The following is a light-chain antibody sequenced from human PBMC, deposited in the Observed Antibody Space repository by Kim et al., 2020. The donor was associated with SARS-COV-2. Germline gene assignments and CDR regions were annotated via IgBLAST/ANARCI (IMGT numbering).Light chain of an antibody. CDR3: LLYMGGGISV. CDR2: YTN. J-gene: IGLJ3*02. V-gene: IGLV8-61*01. CDR1: SGSVSTNHY. Sequence: QTVVTQDPSFSVSPGGTVTITCGLSSGSVSTNHYPSWYQQTPGQPPRTLIYYTNTRSSAVPDRFSGSILGNKAALTITGAQADDESDYYCLLYMGGGISVFGGGTKVTVL.